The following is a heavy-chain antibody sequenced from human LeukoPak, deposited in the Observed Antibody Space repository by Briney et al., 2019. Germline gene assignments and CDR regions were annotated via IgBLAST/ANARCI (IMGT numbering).Heavy chain of an antibody. D-gene: IGHD3-22*01. Sequence: ASVKVSRKASGYTFTSYYMHWVRQAPGQGLEWMGIINPSGGSTSYAQKFQGRVTMTRDTSTSTVYMELSSLRSEDTAVYYCARSSITMIVVAYGFDYWGQGTLVTVSS. V-gene: IGHV1-46*01. CDR1: GYTFTSYY. J-gene: IGHJ4*02. CDR3: ARSSITMIVVAYGFDY. CDR2: INPSGGST.